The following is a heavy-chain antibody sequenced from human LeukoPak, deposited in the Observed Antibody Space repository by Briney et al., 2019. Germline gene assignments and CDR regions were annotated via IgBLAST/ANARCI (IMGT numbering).Heavy chain of an antibody. Sequence: SETLSLTCTVSGGSISSSSYYWGWIRQSPGKGLEWIGNIYYSGSTYYNPSLKSRVTISVDTSKNQFSLKLSSVTAADTAVYYCARPYCGGDCYRSYWYFDLWGRGTLVTVSS. D-gene: IGHD2-21*01. J-gene: IGHJ2*01. V-gene: IGHV4-39*01. CDR1: GGSISSSSYY. CDR3: ARPYCGGDCYRSYWYFDL. CDR2: IYYSGST.